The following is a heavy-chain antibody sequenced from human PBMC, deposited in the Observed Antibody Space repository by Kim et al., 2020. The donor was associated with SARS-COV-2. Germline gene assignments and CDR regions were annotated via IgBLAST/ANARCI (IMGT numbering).Heavy chain of an antibody. D-gene: IGHD5-18*01. CDR2: INSDGTYI. CDR3: GRGATTASRGIDH. CDR1: GFTFSSDW. V-gene: IGHV3-74*03. Sequence: GGSLRLSCAASGFTFSSDWMHWVRQAPGKGLVWVSRINSDGTYIKYVDSVEGRFTISRDNAKNTLSLQMNSLRADDTAVYYCGRGATTASRGIDHWGQGTLVTVSS. J-gene: IGHJ4*02.